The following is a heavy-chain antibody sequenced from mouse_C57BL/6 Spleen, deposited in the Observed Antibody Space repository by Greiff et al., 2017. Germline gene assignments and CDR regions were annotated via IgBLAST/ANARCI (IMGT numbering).Heavy chain of an antibody. CDR2: ISSGGSYT. Sequence: EVKLVESGGDLVKPGGSLKLSCAASGFTFSSYGMSWVRQTPDKRLEWVATISSGGSYTYYPDSVKGRFTISRENAKNTLYLQMSSLKSEDTAMYYCARHVITTAYYFGYWGQGTTLTVSS. D-gene: IGHD1-1*01. CDR1: GFTFSSYG. CDR3: ARHVITTAYYFGY. V-gene: IGHV5-6*01. J-gene: IGHJ2*01.